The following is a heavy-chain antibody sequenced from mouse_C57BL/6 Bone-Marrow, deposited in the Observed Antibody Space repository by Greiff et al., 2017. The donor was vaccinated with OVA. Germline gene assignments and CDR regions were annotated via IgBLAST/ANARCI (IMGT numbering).Heavy chain of an antibody. J-gene: IGHJ3*01. CDR2: IYPGDGDT. CDR1: GYAFSSSW. D-gene: IGHD2-4*01. Sequence: VQLQRSGPELVKPGASVKISCKASGYAFSSSWMNWVKQRPGKGLEWIGRIYPGDGDTNYNGKFKGKATLTADKSSSTAYMQLSSLTSEDSAVYFCARLITRFAYWGQGTLVTVSA. V-gene: IGHV1-82*01. CDR3: ARLITRFAY.